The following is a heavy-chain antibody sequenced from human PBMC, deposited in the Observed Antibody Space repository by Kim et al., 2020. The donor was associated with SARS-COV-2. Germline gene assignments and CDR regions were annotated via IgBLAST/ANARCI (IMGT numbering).Heavy chain of an antibody. CDR3: ARRGGSRGFGELITEEEYYYDGMDV. Sequence: GESLKISCKGSGYSFTSYWIGWVRQMPGKGLEWIGIIYPGDSDTRYSPSFQGQVTISADKSISTAYLQWSSLKASDTAMYYCARRGGSRGFGELITEEEYYYDGMDVWGQGTTVTVSS. D-gene: IGHD3-10*01. CDR1: GYSFTSYW. J-gene: IGHJ6*02. V-gene: IGHV5-51*01. CDR2: IYPGDSDT.